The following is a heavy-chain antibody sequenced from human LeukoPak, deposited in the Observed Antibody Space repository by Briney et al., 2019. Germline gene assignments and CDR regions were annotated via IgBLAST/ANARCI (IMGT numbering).Heavy chain of an antibody. V-gene: IGHV1-8*01. CDR3: ARGDSGYFFYYGLDV. CDR1: GYTFTNYD. Sequence: ASVKVSCKASGYTFTNYDINWVRQATGQGLEWMGWTNPNSGNTGYAQKFQDRVTMTRNTSISTAYMELTRLTSEDTAVYYCARGDSGYFFYYGLDVWGQGTTVTVSS. J-gene: IGHJ6*02. D-gene: IGHD3-10*01. CDR2: TNPNSGNT.